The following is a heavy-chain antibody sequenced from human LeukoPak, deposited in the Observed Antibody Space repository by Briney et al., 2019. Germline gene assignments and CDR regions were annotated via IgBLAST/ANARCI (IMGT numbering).Heavy chain of an antibody. J-gene: IGHJ4*02. D-gene: IGHD4-17*01. Sequence: GGSLRLSCTASGFTFGDYAMSWVRQAPGKGLEWVGFIRSKAYGGTTEYAASVKGRFTISRDDSKSIAYLQMNSLKTEDTAVYYCTTEQDYGDYSAYWGQGTLVTVSS. CDR3: TTEQDYGDYSAY. CDR1: GFTFGDYA. V-gene: IGHV3-49*04. CDR2: IRSKAYGGTT.